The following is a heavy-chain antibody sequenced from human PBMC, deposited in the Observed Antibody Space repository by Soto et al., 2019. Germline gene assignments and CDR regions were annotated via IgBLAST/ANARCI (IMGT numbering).Heavy chain of an antibody. CDR1: GGSISSGGYY. D-gene: IGHD3-22*01. CDR2: IYYSGST. V-gene: IGHV4-31*03. J-gene: IGHJ3*02. Sequence: LSLTCTVSGGSISSGGYYWSWIRQHPGKGLEWIGYIYYSGSTYYNPSLKSRVTISVDTSKNQFSLKLSSVTAADTAVYYCARHDSSAQNAFDIWGQGTMVTVSS. CDR3: ARHDSSAQNAFDI.